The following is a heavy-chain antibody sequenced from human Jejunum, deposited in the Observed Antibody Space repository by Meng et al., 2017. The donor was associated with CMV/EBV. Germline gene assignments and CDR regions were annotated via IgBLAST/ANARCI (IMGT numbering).Heavy chain of an antibody. D-gene: IGHD1-26*01. Sequence: EVQLVESGGGLVQPGGSLRLSCAASGFHFSSYWIHWVRQVPGKGLVWVSRVNTDESRTNYADSVEGRFTISRDNAKNKVYLQMNSLRAEDTAVYYCVRGGVGATGLDYWGQGTLVTVSS. CDR1: GFHFSSYW. J-gene: IGHJ4*02. CDR2: VNTDESRT. V-gene: IGHV3-74*01. CDR3: VRGGVGATGLDY.